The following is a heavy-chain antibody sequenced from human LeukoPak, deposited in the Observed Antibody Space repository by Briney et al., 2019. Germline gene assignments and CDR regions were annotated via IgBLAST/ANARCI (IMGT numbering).Heavy chain of an antibody. CDR2: IYHSGST. Sequence: TSETLSLTCTVSGYSISSGYYWGWIRQPPGKGLEWIGSIYHSGSTYYNPSLKSRVTISVDTSKNQFSLKLSSVTAADTAVYYCASAGLFSTAAGADYWGQGTLVTVSS. V-gene: IGHV4-38-2*02. D-gene: IGHD6-13*01. J-gene: IGHJ4*02. CDR1: GYSISSGYY. CDR3: ASAGLFSTAAGADY.